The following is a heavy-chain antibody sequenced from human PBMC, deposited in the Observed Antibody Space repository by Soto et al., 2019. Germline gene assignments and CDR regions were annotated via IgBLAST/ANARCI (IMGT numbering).Heavy chain of an antibody. V-gene: IGHV3-13*01. Sequence: GGSLRLSCAASGFTFSSHDMHWVRQATGKGLEWGSAIRSAGDTFYAGSVKGRFTISRENAKNSLYLQMNSLRAGDTAVYYCARKGKPNGELYYWGQGTLVTVSS. CDR1: GFTFSSHD. J-gene: IGHJ4*02. D-gene: IGHD4-17*01. CDR3: ARKGKPNGELYY. CDR2: IRSAGDT.